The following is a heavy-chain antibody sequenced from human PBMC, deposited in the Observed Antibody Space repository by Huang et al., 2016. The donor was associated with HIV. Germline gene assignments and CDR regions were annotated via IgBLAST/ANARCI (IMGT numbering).Heavy chain of an antibody. Sequence: QVQLVQSGAEVKKPGSSVKVSCKAYGGTFRSSAISGVRQAPGQGREWRGMSIPIFGTANYAQKFQGRVTITADESTSTAYMELSSLRSEDTAIYYCARDLGGADYWGQGTLVTVSS. D-gene: IGHD1-26*01. CDR3: ARDLGGADY. CDR1: GGTFRSSA. J-gene: IGHJ4*02. CDR2: SIPIFGTA. V-gene: IGHV1-69*13.